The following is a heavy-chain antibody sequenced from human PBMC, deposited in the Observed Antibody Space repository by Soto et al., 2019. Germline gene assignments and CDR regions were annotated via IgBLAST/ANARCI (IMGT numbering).Heavy chain of an antibody. CDR2: IYYSGST. CDR3: ARHYAVVLYHFDY. Sequence: SETLSLTCTVSGGSISSYYWGWIRRPPGKGLEWIGSIYYSGSTYYNPSLKSRVTTSVDTSKNQFSLKLSSVTAADTAVYYCARHYAVVLYHFDYWGLGTLVTVS. D-gene: IGHD2-15*01. CDR1: GGSISSYY. V-gene: IGHV4-39*01. J-gene: IGHJ4*02.